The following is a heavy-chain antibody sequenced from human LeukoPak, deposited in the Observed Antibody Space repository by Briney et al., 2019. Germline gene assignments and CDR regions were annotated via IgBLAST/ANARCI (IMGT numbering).Heavy chain of an antibody. CDR2: INAGNGNT. J-gene: IGHJ4*02. Sequence: GASVKVSCKASGYTFTSYAMYWVRQAPGQRLEWMGWINAGNGNTKYSQKFQGRVTITRDKSASTVYMEVNSLRSEDTAVYYFGRSDYGDYGITYWGQGTLVTVSS. CDR1: GYTFTSYA. D-gene: IGHD4-17*01. V-gene: IGHV1-3*01. CDR3: GRSDYGDYGITY.